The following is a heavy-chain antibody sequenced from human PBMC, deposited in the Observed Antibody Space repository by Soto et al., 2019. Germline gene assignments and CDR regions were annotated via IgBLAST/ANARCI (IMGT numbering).Heavy chain of an antibody. D-gene: IGHD5-18*01. J-gene: IGHJ3*02. V-gene: IGHV3-23*01. CDR2: ISGSGGST. CDR3: AKDRVYSYGRNDAFDI. CDR1: GFTFSSYA. Sequence: GGSLRLSCAASGFTFSSYAMSWVRQAPGKGLEWVSAISGSGGSTYYADSVKGRFTISRDNSKSTLYLQMNSLRAEDTAVYYCAKDRVYSYGRNDAFDIWGQGTMVTVSS.